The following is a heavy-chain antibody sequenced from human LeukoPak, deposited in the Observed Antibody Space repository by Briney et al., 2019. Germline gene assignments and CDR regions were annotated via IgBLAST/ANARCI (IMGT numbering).Heavy chain of an antibody. V-gene: IGHV3-49*04. CDR2: IRSKAYGGTT. CDR1: GFTFGDYA. J-gene: IGHJ4*02. CDR3: TRAGDREYYFDY. D-gene: IGHD3-16*01. Sequence: GGSLRLSCTASGFTFGDYAMSWVRQAPGKGLEWVGFIRSKAYGGTTEYAASVKGRFTISRDDSKSIAYLQMNSLKTEDTAVYYCTRAGDREYYFDYWGQGTLVTVSS.